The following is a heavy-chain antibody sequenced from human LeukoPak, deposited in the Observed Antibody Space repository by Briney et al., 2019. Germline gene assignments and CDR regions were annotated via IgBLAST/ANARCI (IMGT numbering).Heavy chain of an antibody. J-gene: IGHJ5*02. CDR2: IYTSGST. CDR3: ARDFSPLGTKHQTKNWFDP. V-gene: IGHV4-4*07. D-gene: IGHD1-14*01. Sequence: SETLSLTRTVSGGSISSYYWSWIRQPAGKGLEWIGRIYTSGSTNYNPSLKSRVTMSVDTSKNQFSLKLSSVTAADTAVYYCARDFSPLGTKHQTKNWFDPWGQGTLVTVSS. CDR1: GGSISSYY.